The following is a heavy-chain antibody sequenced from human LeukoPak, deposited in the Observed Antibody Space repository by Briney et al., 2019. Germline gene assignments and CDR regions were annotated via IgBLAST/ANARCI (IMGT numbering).Heavy chain of an antibody. CDR3: ARGPRYSFY. CDR2: IYIDGTT. J-gene: IGHJ4*02. D-gene: IGHD6-13*01. V-gene: IGHV3-53*01. CDR1: GFIVSHNY. Sequence: GGSLRLSCAASGFIVSHNYMTWVRQAPGRGLEWISVIYIDGTTYYADSVKGRFTISRDQANNTPYLQMNTLRDEDTAVYYCARGPRYSFYWGQGTLVSVSS.